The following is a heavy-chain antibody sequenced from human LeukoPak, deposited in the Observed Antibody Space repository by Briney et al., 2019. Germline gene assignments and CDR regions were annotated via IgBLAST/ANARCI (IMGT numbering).Heavy chain of an antibody. V-gene: IGHV3-7*04. CDR3: SGGSNWRFDP. CDR2: INRDGSQK. Sequence: PGGSLRLSCADSGLTFTDYWVNWVRQAQGKGLEWLGNINRDGSQKFYGDSVRGRFTISRDNAKNSAYLEMNSLRGEDTAIYYCSGGSNWRFDPWGQGTLVTISS. J-gene: IGHJ5*02. D-gene: IGHD6-13*01. CDR1: GLTFTDYW.